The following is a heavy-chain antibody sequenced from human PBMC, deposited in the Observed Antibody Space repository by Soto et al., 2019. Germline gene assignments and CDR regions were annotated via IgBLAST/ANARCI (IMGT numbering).Heavy chain of an antibody. CDR3: ARDNGVGP. J-gene: IGHJ5*02. V-gene: IGHV4-30-4*01. CDR2: IYYSGST. CDR1: GGSISSGDYY. Sequence: QEQLQESGPGLVKPSQTLSLTCTVSGGSISSGDYYWSWMRQPPGKGLEWIGYIYYSGSTYYNSSLKSRVNITLDTYKNQFSLKLSSVTAADTAVYYCARDNGVGPWGQGTLVTVSS. D-gene: IGHD2-8*01.